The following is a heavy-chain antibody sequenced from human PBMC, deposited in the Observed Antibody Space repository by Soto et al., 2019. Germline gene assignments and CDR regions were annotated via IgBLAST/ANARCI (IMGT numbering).Heavy chain of an antibody. CDR1: GGSISSGDYY. D-gene: IGHD6-13*01. Sequence: QVQLQESGPGLVKPSQTLSLTCTVSGGSISSGDYYWRWIRQHPGKGLEWIGYIYYSGSTYYYPSSKSRVTISVDTSKNQFSLKLSSVTAADTAVDYSARERPDGSRLDPWGQGTLVTVSS. CDR3: ARERPDGSRLDP. CDR2: IYYSGST. J-gene: IGHJ5*02. V-gene: IGHV4-30-4*01.